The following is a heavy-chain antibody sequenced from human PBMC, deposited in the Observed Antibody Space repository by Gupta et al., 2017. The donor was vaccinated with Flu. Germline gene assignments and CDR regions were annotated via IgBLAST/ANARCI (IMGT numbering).Heavy chain of an antibody. D-gene: IGHD3-3*01. J-gene: IGHJ4*02. CDR3: TKVFCNVAGPIDPFDH. CDR1: GFTFNTYA. Sequence: EVNPLESGGGLVQPGGSLRLLCVVSGFTFNTYAMGWVRQAPGKGLEWVSTITATGDNTDYADSVKGRFTSSRDNYRDTMYLQMSSLRPEDTAVYYCTKVFCNVAGPIDPFDHWGQGTLVTVSS. V-gene: IGHV3-23*01. CDR2: ITATGDNT.